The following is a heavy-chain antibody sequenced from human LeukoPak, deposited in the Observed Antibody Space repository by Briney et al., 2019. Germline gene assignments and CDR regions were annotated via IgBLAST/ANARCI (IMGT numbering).Heavy chain of an antibody. D-gene: IGHD2-15*01. CDR3: ARDRRYCSGGSCYFDYFFDY. J-gene: IGHJ4*02. CDR2: ISYDGSIN. CDR1: GFSFSSYS. Sequence: GGSLRLSCAASGFSFSSYSMKWVRQAAGKGLEWVAVISYDGSINFYAASVKGRFTISRDNSKNTLYLQMNSLRADDTALYFCARDRRYCSGGSCYFDYFFDYWGQGTLVTVSS. V-gene: IGHV3-30*04.